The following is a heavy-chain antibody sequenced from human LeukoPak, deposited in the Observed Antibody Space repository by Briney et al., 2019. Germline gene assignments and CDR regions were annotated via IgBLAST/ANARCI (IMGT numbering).Heavy chain of an antibody. D-gene: IGHD3-22*01. J-gene: IGHJ4*02. CDR3: ATGLECYRCSCYMDD. Sequence: ASVTVTFMGNGYTLTGYYWHALRQAPGQGLEWMGWINPNSGGTNYAQKFQGRVTMTRDTSISTAYMELSRLRSDDTAVYYCATGLECYRCSCYMDDWGQGTLVTVSS. V-gene: IGHV1-2*02. CDR1: GYTLTGYY. CDR2: INPNSGGT.